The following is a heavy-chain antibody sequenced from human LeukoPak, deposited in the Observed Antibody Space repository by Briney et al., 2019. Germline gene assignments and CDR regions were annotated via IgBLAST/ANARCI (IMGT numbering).Heavy chain of an antibody. J-gene: IGHJ4*02. CDR2: INHSGST. V-gene: IGHV4-34*01. Sequence: SETLSLTCAVCGGSFSGYYWSWIRQPPGKGLEWIGEINHSGSTNYNPSLKSRVTISVDTSKNQFSLKLSSVTAADTAVYYCARVITSAREEVDYWGQGTLVTVSS. D-gene: IGHD3-16*01. CDR1: GGSFSGYY. CDR3: ARVITSAREEVDY.